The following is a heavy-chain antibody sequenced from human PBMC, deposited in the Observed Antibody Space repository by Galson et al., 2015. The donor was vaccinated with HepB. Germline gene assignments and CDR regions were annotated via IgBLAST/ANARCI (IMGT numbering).Heavy chain of an antibody. CDR2: VEKDSSGT. CDR3: AKQAGNLIRSWHFDY. D-gene: IGHD4-17*01. Sequence: LRLSCAASGFTFSAFAMSWVRQAPGKGLEWVSGVEKDSSGTYYADSVKGRLTISRDNSKNTLYLQVNSLRAEDTAVYYCAKQAGNLIRSWHFDYWGQGSLVIVSS. CDR1: GFTFSAFA. J-gene: IGHJ4*02. V-gene: IGHV3-23*03.